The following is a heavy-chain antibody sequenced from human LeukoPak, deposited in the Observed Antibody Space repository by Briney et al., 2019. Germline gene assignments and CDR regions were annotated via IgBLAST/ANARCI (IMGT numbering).Heavy chain of an antibody. Sequence: SETLSLTCTVSGASISSNSHYWAWIRQPPGKGLEWIASVYFTGSTYYNPSLKSRVSISIDTSKNQFSVNLTSVTAADTAVYYCASRRRDIAVYNFDSWGQGTLVTVSS. CDR1: GASISSNSHY. V-gene: IGHV4-39*01. CDR2: VYFTGST. D-gene: IGHD6-19*01. J-gene: IGHJ4*02. CDR3: ASRRRDIAVYNFDS.